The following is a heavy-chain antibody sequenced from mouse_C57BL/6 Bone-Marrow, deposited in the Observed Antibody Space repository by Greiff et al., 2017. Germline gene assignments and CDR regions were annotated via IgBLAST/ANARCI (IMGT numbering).Heavy chain of an antibody. CDR2: IYPGSGNT. CDR3: ASYPRYWGSSYEGCFDD. D-gene: IGHD1-1*01. J-gene: IGHJ1*03. CDR1: GYSFTSYY. V-gene: IGHV1-66*01. Sequence: QVQLQQSGPELVQPGASVKISCKASGYSFTSYYIHWVKQRPGQGLEWIGWIYPGSGNTKYNEKFKGKATLTADTSSSTAYMHLSSLTSEDPAVYDCASYPRYWGSSYEGCFDDWGKGTTVTVSA.